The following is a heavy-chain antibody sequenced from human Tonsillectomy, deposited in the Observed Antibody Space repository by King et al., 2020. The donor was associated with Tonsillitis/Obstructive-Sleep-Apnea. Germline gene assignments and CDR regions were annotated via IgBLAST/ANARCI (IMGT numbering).Heavy chain of an antibody. V-gene: IGHV3-66*01. D-gene: IGHD6-6*01. J-gene: IGHJ6*03. CDR3: AREGFTSSGSTTYSYYYMDV. CDR1: GFTVSSNY. CDR2: IYSGGST. Sequence: VQLVESGGGLVQPGGSLRLSCAASGFTVSSNYMNWVRQAPGKGLEWVSIIYSGGSTYYADSVKGRFTISRDKSKNTLYLQMNSLRAEDTAVYYCAREGFTSSGSTTYSYYYMDVWGKGTTVTVSS.